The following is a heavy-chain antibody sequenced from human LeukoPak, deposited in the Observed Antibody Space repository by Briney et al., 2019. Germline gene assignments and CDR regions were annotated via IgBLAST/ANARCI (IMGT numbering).Heavy chain of an antibody. J-gene: IGHJ4*02. Sequence: VASVTVSCMPSGYTFTAYHMHWVRQAPGQGLEWMGRINPNIGDTNYAQKFQGRVTMTRDTSISTAYMELSRLRSDDTAVYYCARDYCSSTSCLFDYWGQGTLVSVSS. V-gene: IGHV1-2*06. CDR1: GYTFTAYH. D-gene: IGHD2-2*01. CDR2: INPNIGDT. CDR3: ARDYCSSTSCLFDY.